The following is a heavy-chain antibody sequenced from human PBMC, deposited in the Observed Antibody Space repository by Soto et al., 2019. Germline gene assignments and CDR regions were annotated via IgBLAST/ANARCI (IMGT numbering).Heavy chain of an antibody. J-gene: IGHJ4*02. Sequence: VQLVESGGGLVKPGGSLRLSCAASGFTFSDYYMSWIRQAPGKGLEWVSYISSSSSYTNYADSVKGRFTISRDNAKNSLYLQMNSLRAEDTAVYYCARESSGSNYFDYWGQGTLVTVSS. CDR1: GFTFSDYY. V-gene: IGHV3-11*06. CDR2: ISSSSSYT. D-gene: IGHD6-19*01. CDR3: ARESSGSNYFDY.